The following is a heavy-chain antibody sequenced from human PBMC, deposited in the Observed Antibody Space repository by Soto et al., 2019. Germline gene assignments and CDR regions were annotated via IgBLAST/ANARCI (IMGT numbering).Heavy chain of an antibody. CDR3: AKNSGYCSGGSCYSDYYYYMDV. J-gene: IGHJ6*03. CDR1: GFTFSSYA. CDR2: ISGSGGST. V-gene: IGHV3-23*01. Sequence: TGGSLRLSCAASGFTFSSYAMSWVRQAPGKGLEWVSAISGSGGSTYYADSVKGRFTISRDNSKNTLYLQMNSLRAEDTAVYYCAKNSGYCSGGSCYSDYYYYMDVWGKGTTVTVSS. D-gene: IGHD2-15*01.